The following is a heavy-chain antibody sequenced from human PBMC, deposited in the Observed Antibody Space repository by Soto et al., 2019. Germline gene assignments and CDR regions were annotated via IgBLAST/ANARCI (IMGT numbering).Heavy chain of an antibody. D-gene: IGHD5-12*01. CDR1: GGSISSGGYC. J-gene: IGHJ4*02. V-gene: IGHV4-30-2*01. Sequence: SETLSLTCAVSGGSISSGGYCWIWIRQPPGKGLEWIGYIYHSGSTYYNPSLKSRVTISVDRSKNQFSLKLSSVTAADTAVYYCAAGGGLPRYYWGEGTLVTVSS. CDR2: IYHSGST. CDR3: AAGGGLPRYY.